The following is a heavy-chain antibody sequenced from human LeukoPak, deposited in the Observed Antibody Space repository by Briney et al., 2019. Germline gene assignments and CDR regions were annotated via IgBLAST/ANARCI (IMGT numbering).Heavy chain of an antibody. CDR2: INWNGGST. V-gene: IGHV3-20*01. J-gene: IGHJ6*03. D-gene: IGHD3-9*01. CDR3: ARVVDILSGYYYYYMDV. Sequence: GGSLRLSCAASGFIFDDYGMSWFRQAPGKGLEWVSGINWNGGSTGYADSVKGRFTISRDNAKNSLYLQMNTLRAEDTALYHCARVVDILSGYYYYYMDVWGKGTTVTISS. CDR1: GFIFDDYG.